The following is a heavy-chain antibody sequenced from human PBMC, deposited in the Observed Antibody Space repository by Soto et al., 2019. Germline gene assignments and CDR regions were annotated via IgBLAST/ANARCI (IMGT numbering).Heavy chain of an antibody. CDR1: GFTFSSYW. D-gene: IGHD3-10*01. CDR2: INSDGSST. CDR3: ARGEYYGSGSYSYYMDV. Sequence: GGSLRLFCAASGFTFSSYWMHWVRQAPGKGLVWVSRINSDGSSTSYADSVKGRFTISRDNAKNTLYLQMNSLRAEDTAVYYCARGEYYGSGSYSYYMDVWGKGTTVTVSS. V-gene: IGHV3-74*01. J-gene: IGHJ6*03.